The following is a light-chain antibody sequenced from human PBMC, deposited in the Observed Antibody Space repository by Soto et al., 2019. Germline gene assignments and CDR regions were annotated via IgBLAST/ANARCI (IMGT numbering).Light chain of an antibody. V-gene: IGLV1-51*01. CDR2: DNN. Sequence: QSVLTQPPSVSAAPGQKVTISCSGSSSNIGSNFVSWYQRLPGTAPKLLIYDNNSRPSGIPDRFSGSKSGTSATLAITGLQTGDEADYYCGTWDPSLSAVFGTGTKLTVL. J-gene: IGLJ1*01. CDR1: SSNIGSNF. CDR3: GTWDPSLSAV.